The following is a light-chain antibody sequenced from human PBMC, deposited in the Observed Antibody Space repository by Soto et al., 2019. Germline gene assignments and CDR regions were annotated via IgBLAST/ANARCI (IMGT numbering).Light chain of an antibody. CDR1: TSDIGAYNY. CDR2: GVS. V-gene: IGLV2-11*01. CDR3: SSYAGSSNV. Sequence: QSVLTQPRSVSGSPGQSVTISCTGTTSDIGAYNYVSWYQQHPGKAPKLIIYGVSKRPSGVPERFSGSKSDSTASLTISGLQDEDEADYYCSSYAGSSNVFGTGTKVTVL. J-gene: IGLJ1*01.